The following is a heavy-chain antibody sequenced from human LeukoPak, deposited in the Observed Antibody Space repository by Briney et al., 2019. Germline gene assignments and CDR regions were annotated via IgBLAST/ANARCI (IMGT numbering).Heavy chain of an antibody. V-gene: IGHV3-74*01. J-gene: IGHJ5*02. CDR3: ARVGSRSWNWFDP. Sequence: GGSLRLSCAASGFTFISYWMHWVRQAPGKGLVWVSRINSDGSTTSYADSVKGRFTIYRDNAKNTVYLQMNSLRAEDTAVYDCARVGSRSWNWFDPWGQGTLVPVSS. CDR1: GFTFISYW. D-gene: IGHD1-26*01. CDR2: INSDGSTT.